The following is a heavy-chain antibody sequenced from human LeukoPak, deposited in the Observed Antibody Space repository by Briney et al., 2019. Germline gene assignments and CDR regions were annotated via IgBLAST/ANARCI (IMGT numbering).Heavy chain of an antibody. J-gene: IGHJ4*02. D-gene: IGHD1-1*01. CDR1: GFSFTSYA. Sequence: GGSLRLSCAASGFSFTSYAMHWVRQAPGKELEYVSEISDNGGTTYYANSVKGRFTISRDNSKNTLYLQMGSLRPEDMAVYYCARRPGTSQFDYWGQGTLVTVSS. CDR2: ISDNGGTT. CDR3: ARRPGTSQFDY. V-gene: IGHV3-64*01.